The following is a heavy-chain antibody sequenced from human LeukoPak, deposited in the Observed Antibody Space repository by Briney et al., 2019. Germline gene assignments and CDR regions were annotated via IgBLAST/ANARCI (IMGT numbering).Heavy chain of an antibody. D-gene: IGHD1-7*01. CDR1: GGSFGTYY. V-gene: IGHV4-59*12. CDR2: IYYSGST. CDR3: ARDNWNYGSSMDV. J-gene: IGHJ6*02. Sequence: SETLSLTCSVSGGSFGTYYWSWIRQPPGKGLEWIGYIYYSGSTNYNPSLKSRVTISVDTSKNQFSLKLSSVTAADTAVYYCARDNWNYGSSMDVWGQGTTVTVSS.